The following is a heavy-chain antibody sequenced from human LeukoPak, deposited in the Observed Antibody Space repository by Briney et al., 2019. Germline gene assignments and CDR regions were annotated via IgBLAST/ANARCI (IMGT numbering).Heavy chain of an antibody. D-gene: IGHD3-10*01. Sequence: SETLSLTCAVYGGSISGYYWSWIRQPPGKGLEWIGEINHSGSTNYNPSLKSRVTISVDTSKNQFSLKLSSVTAADTAVYYCARGHYGSGRSWFDPWGQGTLVTVSS. CDR1: GGSISGYY. CDR2: INHSGST. J-gene: IGHJ5*02. CDR3: ARGHYGSGRSWFDP. V-gene: IGHV4-34*01.